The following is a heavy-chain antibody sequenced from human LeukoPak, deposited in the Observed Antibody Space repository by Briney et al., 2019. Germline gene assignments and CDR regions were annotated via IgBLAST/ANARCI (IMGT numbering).Heavy chain of an antibody. J-gene: IGHJ4*02. Sequence: SETLSLTCTASGGSISSYYWSWIRQPPGKGLEWIGYIYYSGSTNYNPSLKSRVTISVDTSKNQFSLKLSSVTAADTAVYYCQYYYGSGSYYFDYWGQGTLVTVSS. CDR3: QYYYGSGSYYFDY. CDR1: GGSISSYY. CDR2: IYYSGST. D-gene: IGHD3-10*01. V-gene: IGHV4-59*08.